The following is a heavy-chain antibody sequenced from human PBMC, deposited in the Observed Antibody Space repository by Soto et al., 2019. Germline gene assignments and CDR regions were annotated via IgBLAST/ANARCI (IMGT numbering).Heavy chain of an antibody. Sequence: GGSLRLSCAASGFTFSSYSMNWVRQAPGKGLEWVSYISSSSSTIYYAGSVKGRFTISRDNAKNSLYLQMNSLRAEDTAVYYCARESMVYAIAYYMDVWGKGTTVTVSS. D-gene: IGHD2-8*01. CDR2: ISSSSSTI. V-gene: IGHV3-48*01. J-gene: IGHJ6*03. CDR1: GFTFSSYS. CDR3: ARESMVYAIAYYMDV.